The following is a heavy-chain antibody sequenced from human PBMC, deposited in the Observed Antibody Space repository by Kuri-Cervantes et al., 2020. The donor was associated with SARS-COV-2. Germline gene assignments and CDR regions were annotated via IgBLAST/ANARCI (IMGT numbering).Heavy chain of an antibody. V-gene: IGHV3-23*01. J-gene: IGHJ4*02. D-gene: IGHD3-22*01. Sequence: GGSLRLSCAASGFTFSSYAMSWVRQAPEKGLEWVSAISGSGGSTYYADSVKGRFTTSRNNSKNTLYLQMNSLRAEDTAVYYCAKDALPTYYYDSSGSSLDYWGQGTLVTVSS. CDR1: GFTFSSYA. CDR2: ISGSGGST. CDR3: AKDALPTYYYDSSGSSLDY.